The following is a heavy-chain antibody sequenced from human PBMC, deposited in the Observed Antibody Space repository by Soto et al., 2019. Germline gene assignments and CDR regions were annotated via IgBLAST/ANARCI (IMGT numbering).Heavy chain of an antibody. CDR2: INPNSGGT. Sequence: ASVKVSCKASGYTFTGYYMHWVRQAPGQGLEWMGWINPNSGGTNYAQKFQGWVTMTRDTSISTAYMELSRLRSDDTAAYYCARVGHSYYDFWSGYPSYFDYWGQGTLVTVSS. V-gene: IGHV1-2*04. D-gene: IGHD3-3*01. CDR1: GYTFTGYY. CDR3: ARVGHSYYDFWSGYPSYFDY. J-gene: IGHJ4*02.